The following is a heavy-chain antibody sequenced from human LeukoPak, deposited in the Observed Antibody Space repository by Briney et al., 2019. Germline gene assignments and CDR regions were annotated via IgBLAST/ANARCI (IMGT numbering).Heavy chain of an antibody. CDR3: AKREWEVLPYDY. J-gene: IGHJ4*02. CDR1: GFTFSNYA. D-gene: IGHD1-26*01. CDR2: ISGSGGTT. V-gene: IGHV3-23*01. Sequence: GGSLRLSCAGSGFTFSNYAMSWVRQALGKGLEWVSGISGSGGTTYYADSVKGRFTISRDNSKNTLYLQMTSLRAEDTAVYYCAKREWEVLPYDYWGQGTLATVSS.